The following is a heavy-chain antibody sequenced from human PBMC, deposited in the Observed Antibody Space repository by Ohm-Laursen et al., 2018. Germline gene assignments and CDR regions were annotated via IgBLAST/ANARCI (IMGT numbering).Heavy chain of an antibody. J-gene: IGHJ6*02. Sequence: RSLRLSCTASGFTFDDYAMHWVQQAPAKGMEWVSGISRNSGSIGYADSVKGRFTISRDNAKNSLYLQMNSLRAEGTALYYCAKDSSGGYYGMHVWGQGTTVTVSS. CDR3: AKDSSGGYYGMHV. CDR1: GFTFDDYA. V-gene: IGHV3-9*01. D-gene: IGHD3-10*01. CDR2: ISRNSGSI.